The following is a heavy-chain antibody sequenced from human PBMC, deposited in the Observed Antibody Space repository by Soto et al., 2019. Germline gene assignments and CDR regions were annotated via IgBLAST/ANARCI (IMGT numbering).Heavy chain of an antibody. CDR1: GYTFTSYA. J-gene: IGHJ4*02. D-gene: IGHD6-13*01. Sequence: ASVKVSCKASGYTFTSYALNWVRQAPGQGLEWMGWINTNTGNPTSAQGFTGRFVFSLDTSVSTAYLQIFSLRADDTAVYYCARDLAAADYWGQGTLVTVSS. CDR3: ARDLAAADY. CDR2: INTNTGNP. V-gene: IGHV7-4-1*01.